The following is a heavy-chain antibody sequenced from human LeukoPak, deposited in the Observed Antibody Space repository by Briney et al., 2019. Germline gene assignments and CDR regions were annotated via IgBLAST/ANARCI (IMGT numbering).Heavy chain of an antibody. V-gene: IGHV3-53*01. D-gene: IGHD3-10*01. CDR3: ARGYGSGSHYFDY. CDR2: IYSGGST. CDR1: GFTVSSNY. Sequence: GGSLRLSCAASGFTVSSNYMSWVRQAPGKGLEWVSVIYSGGSTYYADSVKGRFTISRDNSKNTLYLQMNSLRAEDTAVYYCARGYGSGSHYFDYWGQGSLVTVSS. J-gene: IGHJ4*02.